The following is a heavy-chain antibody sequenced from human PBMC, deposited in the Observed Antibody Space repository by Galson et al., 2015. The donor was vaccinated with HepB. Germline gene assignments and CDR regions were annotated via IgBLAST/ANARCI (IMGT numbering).Heavy chain of an antibody. CDR2: ISSSGSTI. Sequence: SLRLSCAASGFTFSDYYMSWIRQAPGKGLEWVSYISSSGSTIYYADSVKGRFTISRDNAKNSLYLQMNSLRAEDTAVYYCAREGAYCGGDCYPPTNYYYYGMDVWGQGTTVTVSS. J-gene: IGHJ6*02. D-gene: IGHD2-21*02. CDR1: GFTFSDYY. CDR3: AREGAYCGGDCYPPTNYYYYGMDV. V-gene: IGHV3-11*01.